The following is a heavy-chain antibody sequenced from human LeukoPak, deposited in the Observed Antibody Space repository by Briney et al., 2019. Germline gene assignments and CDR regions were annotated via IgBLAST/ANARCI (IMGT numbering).Heavy chain of an antibody. D-gene: IGHD1-20*01. V-gene: IGHV3-7*03. CDR2: IKGDGSLK. CDR1: EFTFSRRW. Sequence: PGGSLRLSCAVSEFTFSRRWMDWVRQAPGKGLEWVANIKGDGSLKQYVDSVKGRFTISRDNSKNTVHLQMNRLRADDTAIYYCVKEPAITGIADSWGLGTLVTVSS. J-gene: IGHJ4*02. CDR3: VKEPAITGIADS.